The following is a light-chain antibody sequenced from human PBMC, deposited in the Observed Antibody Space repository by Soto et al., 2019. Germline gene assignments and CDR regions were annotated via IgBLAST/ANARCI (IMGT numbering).Light chain of an antibody. J-gene: IGKJ5*01. Sequence: DRVMTQPPGALSVSPGERATLSCRASQSVGTNLAWYQQRPGQAPRLLVYGASTRASGIPPRFSGSGSGTDFTLTISSLQSEDFAVYYCQQLNYWPRITFGQGTRLEIK. CDR3: QQLNYWPRIT. CDR1: QSVGTN. CDR2: GAS. V-gene: IGKV3-15*01.